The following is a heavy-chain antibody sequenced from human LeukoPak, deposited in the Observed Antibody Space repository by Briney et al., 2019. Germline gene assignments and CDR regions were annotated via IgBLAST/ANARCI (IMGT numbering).Heavy chain of an antibody. V-gene: IGHV3-48*01. CDR3: ARIAVAGPYYFDY. D-gene: IGHD6-19*01. Sequence: GGSLRLSCAASGFIFSSYAMNWVRQAPGKGLEWISYISPTYTIYYSDSVRGRFTISRDNAKNSLFLQMNSLRAEDTAVYYCARIAVAGPYYFDYWGQGTLVTVSS. CDR1: GFIFSSYA. CDR2: ISPTYTI. J-gene: IGHJ4*02.